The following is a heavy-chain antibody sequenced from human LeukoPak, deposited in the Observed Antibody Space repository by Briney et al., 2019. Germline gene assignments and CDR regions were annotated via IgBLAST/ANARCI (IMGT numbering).Heavy chain of an antibody. D-gene: IGHD3-3*01. J-gene: IGHJ3*02. CDR3: ARALPRYYDFWSGFGDAFDI. CDR2: ISSSGSTI. CDR1: GFTFSDYY. V-gene: IGHV3-11*04. Sequence: SGGSLRLSCAASGFTFSDYYMSWIRQAPGKGLEWVSYISSSGSTIYYADSVKGRFTISRDNTKNSLYLQMNSLRAEDTAVYYCARALPRYYDFWSGFGDAFDIWGQGTMVTVSS.